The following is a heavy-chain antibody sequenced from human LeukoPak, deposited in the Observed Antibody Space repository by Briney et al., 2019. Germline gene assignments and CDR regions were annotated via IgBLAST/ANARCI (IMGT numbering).Heavy chain of an antibody. J-gene: IGHJ6*03. D-gene: IGHD5-18*01. CDR1: GFTFDDYA. Sequence: GGSLRLSCAASGFTFDDYAMHWVSQPPGKGVEWVSLISWDGGSTYYADSVKGRFTISRDNSKNSLYLQMNSLRAEDTAFYYCAKDIGARSYGLDYMDVWGKGTTVTVSS. CDR3: AKDIGARSYGLDYMDV. V-gene: IGHV3-43D*03. CDR2: ISWDGGST.